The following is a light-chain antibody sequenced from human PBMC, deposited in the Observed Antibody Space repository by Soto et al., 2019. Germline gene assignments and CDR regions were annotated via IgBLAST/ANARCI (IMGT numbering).Light chain of an antibody. CDR2: GAS. V-gene: IGKV1-39*01. J-gene: IGKJ2*01. CDR3: QQSYRSPYT. CDR1: QSINIY. Sequence: IQMTQSPSSLSASVGDSVTVTCRASQSINIYLNWYQQKPGKAPTLLIYGASSLQSGVPSRFTGGGSRTDFTFTISSLQPEDFATYYCQQSYRSPYTFGQGTKLEIK.